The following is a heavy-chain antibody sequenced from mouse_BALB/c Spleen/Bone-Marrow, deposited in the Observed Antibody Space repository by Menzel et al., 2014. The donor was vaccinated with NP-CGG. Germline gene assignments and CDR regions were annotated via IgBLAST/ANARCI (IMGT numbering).Heavy chain of an antibody. Sequence: EVKLMESGGGLVQPGGSLKLSCAASGFTFSNYGMSWVRQTPDKRLEMIATINVNGDTTYHPDSVKGRFTISRDNVKNTLYLQMSSLKSEDTAMYYCARGYEYSSWFAYWGPGTLVTVSA. CDR3: ARGYEYSSWFAY. CDR2: INVNGDTT. D-gene: IGHD2-4*01. V-gene: IGHV5-6-3*01. CDR1: GFTFSNYG. J-gene: IGHJ3*01.